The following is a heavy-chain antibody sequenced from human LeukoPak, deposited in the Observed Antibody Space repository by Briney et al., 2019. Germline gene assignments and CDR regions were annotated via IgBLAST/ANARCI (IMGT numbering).Heavy chain of an antibody. CDR1: GYTFTSYG. V-gene: IGHV1-18*01. CDR2: ISAYNGNT. J-gene: IGHJ6*02. CDR3: ARVATNYDFWSGYYSHYYYYGMDV. D-gene: IGHD3-3*01. Sequence: GASVKVSCKASGYTFTSYGISWVRQAPGQGLEWMGWISAYNGNTNYAQKLRGRVTMTTDTSTSTAYMELRSLRSDDTAVYYCARVATNYDFWSGYYSHYYYYGMDVWGQGTTVTVSS.